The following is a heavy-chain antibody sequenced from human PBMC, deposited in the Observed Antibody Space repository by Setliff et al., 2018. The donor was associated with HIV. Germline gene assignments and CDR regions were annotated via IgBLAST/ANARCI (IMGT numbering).Heavy chain of an antibody. Sequence: SETLSLTCAVGGGSFSNYHWNWFRQPPGGGLELIGEISHSGNTDYNSSLQSRVTISVDTSKKQFSMEMRSLTAADTALYYCARDQRLQVVQPPYWYFDLWGRGTLVTVSS. J-gene: IGHJ2*01. V-gene: IGHV4-34*01. CDR3: ARDQRLQVVQPPYWYFDL. CDR2: ISHSGNT. CDR1: GGSFSNYH. D-gene: IGHD3-22*01.